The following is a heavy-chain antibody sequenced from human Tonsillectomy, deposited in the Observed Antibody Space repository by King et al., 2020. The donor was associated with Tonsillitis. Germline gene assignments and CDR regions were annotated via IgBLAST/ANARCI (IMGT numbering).Heavy chain of an antibody. V-gene: IGHV3-30*18. Sequence: VQLVESGGGVVQPGKSLRLSCAASGFTFSYYGMHWVRQAPGKGLEWVAVISYDGSNKYYADSVKGRFTISRDNSKNTLYLQMNSLRAEDTAVYYCAKDLDYYGSGHYYFDYWGQGTLVTVSS. CDR3: AKDLDYYGSGHYYFDY. J-gene: IGHJ4*02. D-gene: IGHD3-10*01. CDR1: GFTFSYYG. CDR2: ISYDGSNK.